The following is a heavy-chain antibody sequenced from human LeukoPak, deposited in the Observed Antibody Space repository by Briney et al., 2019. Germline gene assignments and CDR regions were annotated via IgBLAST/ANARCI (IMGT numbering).Heavy chain of an antibody. CDR2: IYYSGST. CDR3: AAAGIAAAGTYGY. V-gene: IGHV4-59*01. CDR1: GGSISSYY. D-gene: IGHD6-13*01. Sequence: PSETLSLTCTVSGGSISSYYWSWIRQPPGKGLEWIGYIYYSGSTNYNPSLKSRATISVDTSKNQFSLKLSSVTVADTAVYYCAAAGIAAAGTYGYWGQGTLVTVSS. J-gene: IGHJ4*02.